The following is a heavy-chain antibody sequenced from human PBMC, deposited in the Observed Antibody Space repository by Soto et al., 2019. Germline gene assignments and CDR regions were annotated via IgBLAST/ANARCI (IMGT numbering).Heavy chain of an antibody. D-gene: IGHD6-13*01. CDR1: GGSFSGYI. Sequence: PSETLSLTCAVSGGSFSGYIWTWIRQTPGKGLQWIGQINHSGSSIYNPSLKNRVTISTMSNNKFSLELSSVTAADTAVYYCARQNRGLAADYFDDWGPGTLVTVSS. CDR2: INHSGSS. CDR3: ARQNRGLAADYFDD. J-gene: IGHJ4*02. V-gene: IGHV4-34*01.